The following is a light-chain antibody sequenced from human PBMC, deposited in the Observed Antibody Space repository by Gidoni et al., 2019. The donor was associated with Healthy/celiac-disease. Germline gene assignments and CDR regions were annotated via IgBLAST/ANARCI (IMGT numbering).Light chain of an antibody. CDR3: QHYDNLPPT. CDR1: QDISNY. Sequence: DIQMTQSPSSLSASVGDRVTITCQASQDISNYLNWYQQKPGKAPKLLIYDASNLETGVPSRFSGSGSGTDFTFTISSLQPEYIATYYCQHYDNLPPTFGGGTKVEIK. V-gene: IGKV1-33*01. J-gene: IGKJ4*01. CDR2: DAS.